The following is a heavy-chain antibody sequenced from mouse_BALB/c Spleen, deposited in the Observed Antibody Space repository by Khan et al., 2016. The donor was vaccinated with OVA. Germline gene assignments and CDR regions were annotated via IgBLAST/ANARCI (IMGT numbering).Heavy chain of an antibody. J-gene: IGHJ2*01. CDR2: INPHIGET. Sequence: VQLKQSGPELVKPGASVKISCKASGYSFTGYFMNWVMQSHGKSLEWIGRINPHIGETLYNQKFKGKATLTVDESSRTVHMELRSLASEDSAVYYCARKNGRDFDYWGQGTTLTVSS. V-gene: IGHV1-20*02. CDR3: ARKNGRDFDY. CDR1: GYSFTGYF. D-gene: IGHD1-1*01.